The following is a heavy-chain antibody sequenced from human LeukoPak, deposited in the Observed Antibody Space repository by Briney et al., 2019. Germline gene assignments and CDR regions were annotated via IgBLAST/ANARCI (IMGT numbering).Heavy chain of an antibody. Sequence: PGGSLRLSCAASGFTFSSYGMHWVRQAPGKGLEWVAVIWYDGSNKYYADSVKGRFTISRDNSKNTLYLQMNSLRAEDTAVYYCARGRLDTFGGVTYYFDYWGQGTLVTVSS. D-gene: IGHD3-16*01. J-gene: IGHJ4*02. CDR2: IWYDGSNK. V-gene: IGHV3-33*01. CDR1: GFTFSSYG. CDR3: ARGRLDTFGGVTYYFDY.